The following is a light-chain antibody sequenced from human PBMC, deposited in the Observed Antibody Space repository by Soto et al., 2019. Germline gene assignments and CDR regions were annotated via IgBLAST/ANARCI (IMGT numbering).Light chain of an antibody. J-gene: IGLJ1*01. CDR3: SSYTSSSTYV. Sequence: QSALTQPPSVSGSPGQSVTISCTGTSSDVGSYNSVSWYQQSPGTAPKLMIYEVSTRPSGVPDRFSGSKSGNTASLTISGLQAEDEADYYCSSYTSSSTYVFGTGTEVTVL. CDR1: SSDVGSYNS. V-gene: IGLV2-18*02. CDR2: EVS.